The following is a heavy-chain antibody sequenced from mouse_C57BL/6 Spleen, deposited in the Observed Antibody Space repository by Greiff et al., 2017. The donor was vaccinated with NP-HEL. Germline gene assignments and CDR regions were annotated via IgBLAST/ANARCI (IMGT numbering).Heavy chain of an antibody. V-gene: IGHV3-6*01. CDR1: GYSITSGYY. CDR3: ASPPYYSNSAWFAY. D-gene: IGHD2-5*01. J-gene: IGHJ3*01. Sequence: EVKLVESGPGLVKPSQSLSLTCSVTGYSITSGYYWNWIRQFPGNKLEWMGYISYDGSNNYNPSLKNRISITRDTSKNQFFLKLNSVTTEDTATYYCASPPYYSNSAWFAYWGQGTLVTVSA. CDR2: ISYDGSN.